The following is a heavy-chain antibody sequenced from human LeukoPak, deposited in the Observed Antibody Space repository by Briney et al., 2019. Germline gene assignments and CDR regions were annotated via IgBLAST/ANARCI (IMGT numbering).Heavy chain of an antibody. D-gene: IGHD5-24*01. CDR3: ARGEDGYNWSLDY. Sequence: SETLSLTCTVSGGSISSSSYYWGWLRQPPGKVLEWIGSIYHSGSTYYNPSLKSRVTISVDTSKNQFSLKLSSVTAADTAVYYCARGEDGYNWSLDYWGQGTLVTVSS. CDR2: IYHSGST. J-gene: IGHJ4*02. V-gene: IGHV4-39*07. CDR1: GGSISSSSYY.